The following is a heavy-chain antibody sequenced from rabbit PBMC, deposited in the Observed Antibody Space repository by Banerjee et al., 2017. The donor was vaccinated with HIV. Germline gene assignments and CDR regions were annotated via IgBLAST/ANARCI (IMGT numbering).Heavy chain of an antibody. J-gene: IGHJ4*01. D-gene: IGHD4-1*01. Sequence: QLKESGGGLVQPGGSLTLSCKASGFDFTNYYMSWVRQAPGKGLEWIGYIDPFFGSTFYASWVNGRFTISSHNAQNTLYLQLSSLTAADTATYFCARDLAGAIGWNFNLWGPGTLVT. CDR3: ARDLAGAIGWNFNL. CDR1: GFDFTNYY. CDR2: IDPFFGST. V-gene: IGHV1S7*01.